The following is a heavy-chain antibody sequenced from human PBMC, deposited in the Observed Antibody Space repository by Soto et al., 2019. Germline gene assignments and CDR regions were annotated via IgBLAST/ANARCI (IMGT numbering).Heavy chain of an antibody. CDR3: VKDTVGIAAAGMDWFDP. V-gene: IGHV3-64D*06. D-gene: IGHD6-13*01. CDR2: ISSNGGST. J-gene: IGHJ5*02. Sequence: HPGGSLRLSCSASGFTFSSYAMHWVRQASGKGLEYVSAISSNGGSTYYADSVKGRFTISRDNSKNTLYLQMSSLRAEDTAVYYCVKDTVGIAAAGMDWFDPWGQGTLVTVSS. CDR1: GFTFSSYA.